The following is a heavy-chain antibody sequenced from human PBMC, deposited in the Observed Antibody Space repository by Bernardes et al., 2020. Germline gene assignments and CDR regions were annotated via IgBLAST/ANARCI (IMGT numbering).Heavy chain of an antibody. V-gene: IGHV4-59*01. CDR2: IYYSGST. CDR1: GGTISSYY. Sequence: SETLSLTCTVSGGTISSYYWSWIRQPPGKGLEWIGYIYYSGSTNYNPSLKSRVTISVDTSKNQFSLKLSSVTAADTAVYYCARGYSYGYGYFDYWGQGTLVTVSS. D-gene: IGHD5-18*01. J-gene: IGHJ4*02. CDR3: ARGYSYGYGYFDY.